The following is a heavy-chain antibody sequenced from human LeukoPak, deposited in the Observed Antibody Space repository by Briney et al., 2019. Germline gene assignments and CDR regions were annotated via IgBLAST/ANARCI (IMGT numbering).Heavy chain of an antibody. V-gene: IGHV4-59*11. CDR1: GGSISSHY. CDR3: ARARVYNWFDP. Sequence: SETLSLTCTVSGGSISSHYWSWIRQPPGKGLGWIGYIYYSGSTTYNPSLKSRVTISVDTSKNQFSLKLSSVTVADTAVYYCARARVYNWFDPWGQGTLVTVSS. J-gene: IGHJ5*02. CDR2: IYYSGST.